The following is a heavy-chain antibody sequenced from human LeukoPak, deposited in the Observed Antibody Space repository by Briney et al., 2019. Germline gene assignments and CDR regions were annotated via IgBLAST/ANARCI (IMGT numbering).Heavy chain of an antibody. V-gene: IGHV3-66*02. CDR2: IYSGGST. Sequence: GGSLRLSCAASGFTVSSNYMSWVRQAPGKGLEWVSVIYSGGSTYYADSVKGRFTISRDNSKTTLYLQMNSLRAEDTAVYYCARDGYYGSGSYYTRGNYYYMDVWGKGTTVTVSS. J-gene: IGHJ6*03. D-gene: IGHD3-10*01. CDR3: ARDGYYGSGSYYTRGNYYYMDV. CDR1: GFTVSSNY.